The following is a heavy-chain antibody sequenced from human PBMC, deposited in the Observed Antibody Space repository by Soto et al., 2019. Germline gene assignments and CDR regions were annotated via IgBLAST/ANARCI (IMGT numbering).Heavy chain of an antibody. V-gene: IGHV1-2*02. Sequence: ASVKVSCKASGYTCSGYYIHCVLQSPGQGLEWMGWINPNSGGTKYAPKFQGGVTMTRDTSITTAYMELSRLGSGDTAVYYCAREPATAKPEGVDFWGQGTLVTVSS. CDR1: GYTCSGYY. CDR3: AREPATAKPEGVDF. J-gene: IGHJ4*02. CDR2: INPNSGGT. D-gene: IGHD1-1*01.